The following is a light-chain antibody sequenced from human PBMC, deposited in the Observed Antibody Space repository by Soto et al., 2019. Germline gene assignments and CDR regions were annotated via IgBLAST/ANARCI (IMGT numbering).Light chain of an antibody. Sequence: QSALTQPPSASGSPGQSVTISCTGTSSDVGGYNYVSWYQQHPDKAPKLIIYEVNKRPSGVPGRFSGFKSGNTASLTVSGLQAEDEADYYCISYADSNNLGVFGGGTKVTVL. CDR2: EVN. V-gene: IGLV2-8*01. J-gene: IGLJ2*01. CDR1: SSDVGGYNY. CDR3: ISYADSNNLGV.